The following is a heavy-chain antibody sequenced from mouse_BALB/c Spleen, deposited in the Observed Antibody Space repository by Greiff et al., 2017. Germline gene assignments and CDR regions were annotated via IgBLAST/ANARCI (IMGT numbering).Heavy chain of an antibody. J-gene: IGHJ4*01. CDR2: IRLKSDNYAT. V-gene: IGHV6-6*02. Sequence: EVKVEESGGGLVQPGGSMKLSCVASGFTFSSYWMSWVRQSPEKGLEWVAEIRLKSDNYATHYAESVKGKFTISRDDSKSRLYLQMNSLRAEDTGIYYCTGLRRGYYYAMDYWGQGTSVTVSS. D-gene: IGHD2-4*01. CDR1: GFTFSSYW. CDR3: TGLRRGYYYAMDY.